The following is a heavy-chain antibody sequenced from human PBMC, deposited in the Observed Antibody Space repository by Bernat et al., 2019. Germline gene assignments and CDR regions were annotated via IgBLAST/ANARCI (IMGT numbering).Heavy chain of an antibody. D-gene: IGHD3-3*01. V-gene: IGHV1-2*04. CDR2: INPNSGGT. J-gene: IGHJ6*03. CDR3: ARGYRYYDFWSGYYHLTPDYYYYMDV. Sequence: QVQLVQSGAEVKKPGASVKVSCKASGYTFTGYYMHWVRQAPGQGLEWMGWINPNSGGTNYAQKFQGWVTMTRDTSISTAYMELSRLRSDDTAVYYCARGYRYYDFWSGYYHLTPDYYYYMDVWGKGTTVTVSS. CDR1: GYTFTGYY.